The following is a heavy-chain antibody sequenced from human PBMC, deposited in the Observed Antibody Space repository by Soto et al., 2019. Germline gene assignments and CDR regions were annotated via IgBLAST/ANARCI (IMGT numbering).Heavy chain of an antibody. V-gene: IGHV1-18*01. CDR2: IGAHNGNT. Sequence: QVQLVQSGAEVQKPGASVKVSCKNSGYNFTSYGITWVRQAPGQGLEWMGWIGAHNGNTNYSQNLQERLTMTTDTSTSTAYMELRSPRSDYTAVYYCARVRGSYFDYWGQGTLVTVSS. CDR1: GYNFTSYG. D-gene: IGHD3-16*01. J-gene: IGHJ4*02. CDR3: ARVRGSYFDY.